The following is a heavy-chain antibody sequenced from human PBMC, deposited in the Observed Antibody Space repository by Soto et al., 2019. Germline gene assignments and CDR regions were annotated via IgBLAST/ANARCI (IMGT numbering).Heavy chain of an antibody. V-gene: IGHV1-8*01. CDR2: MNPNSGNT. Sequence: ASVKLSCKDSGYTLTSYDINWVRQATGQGLEWMGWMNPNSGNTGYAQKFQGRVTMTRNTSISTAYMELSSLRSEDTAVYYCARTTVTTDAFDIWGQGTMVTVSS. CDR3: ARTTVTTDAFDI. D-gene: IGHD4-17*01. J-gene: IGHJ3*02. CDR1: GYTLTSYD.